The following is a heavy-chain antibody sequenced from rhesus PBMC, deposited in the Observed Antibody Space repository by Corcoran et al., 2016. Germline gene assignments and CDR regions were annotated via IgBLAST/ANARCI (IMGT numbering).Heavy chain of an antibody. D-gene: IGHD3-9*01. Sequence: QVQLQESGPGLVKPSETLSLTCAVSGGSISSNYWSWIRQPPGKGLEWIGYIYGSSGSTYYNPSLKSRVTISTDTSTNHLSLKLSSVTAADTVVYYCARLITVTITNAFDFWGQGLMVTVSS. V-gene: IGHV4-160*01. CDR2: IYGSSGST. CDR3: ARLITVTITNAFDF. CDR1: GGSISSNY. J-gene: IGHJ3*01.